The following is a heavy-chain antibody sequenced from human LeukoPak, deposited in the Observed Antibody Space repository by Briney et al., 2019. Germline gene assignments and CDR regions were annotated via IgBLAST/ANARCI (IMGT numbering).Heavy chain of an antibody. CDR3: TTDSYYYPATFDY. D-gene: IGHD3-22*01. CDR1: GFMFSSYW. CDR2: INSDGSST. Sequence: GSLGLSCAASGFMFSSYWMHWVRQAPGKGLVWVSRINSDGSSTSYADSVKGRFTISRDDSKNTLYLQMNSLKTEDTAVYYCTTDSYYYPATFDYWGQGTLVTVSS. V-gene: IGHV3-74*01. J-gene: IGHJ4*02.